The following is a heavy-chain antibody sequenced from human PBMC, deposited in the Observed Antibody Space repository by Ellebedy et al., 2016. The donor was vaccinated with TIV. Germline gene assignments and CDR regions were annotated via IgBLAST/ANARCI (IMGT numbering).Heavy chain of an antibody. CDR1: GFTFSSYW. J-gene: IGHJ3*01. Sequence: PGGSLRLSCAASGFTFSSYWMTWVRQAPGKGLEWVANIKHDGSEKYSVDSVKGRFTISRDNAKNSLYLQMNSLRAEDTAVYYCAKSTVTTGIDAFDVWGQGTMVTVSS. D-gene: IGHD4-11*01. CDR3: AKSTVTTGIDAFDV. V-gene: IGHV3-7*03. CDR2: IKHDGSEK.